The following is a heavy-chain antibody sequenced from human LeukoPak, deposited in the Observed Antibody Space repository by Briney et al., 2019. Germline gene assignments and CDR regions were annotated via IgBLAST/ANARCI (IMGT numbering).Heavy chain of an antibody. V-gene: IGHV3-48*02. Sequence: GGSLRLSCAASGFTFSDYSMNWVRQAPGKGLEWVSYISSSSSTVYYADSVKGRFTISRDNAKNSLYLQMNSLRDEDTAVYYCARGRTTETTYYYYYHGMDVWGQGTTVTVSS. D-gene: IGHD4-11*01. CDR1: GFTFSDYS. CDR2: ISSSSSTV. J-gene: IGHJ6*02. CDR3: ARGRTTETTYYYYYHGMDV.